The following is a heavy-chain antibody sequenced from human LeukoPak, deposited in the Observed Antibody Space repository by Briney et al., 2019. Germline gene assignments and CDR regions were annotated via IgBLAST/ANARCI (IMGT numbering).Heavy chain of an antibody. D-gene: IGHD6-13*01. V-gene: IGHV3-23*01. CDR3: AKHSSKNGLYSSSWSFAFDI. CDR1: GFTFSSYA. CDR2: ISGSGGST. J-gene: IGHJ3*02. Sequence: GGSLRLSCAASGFTFSSYAMSWVRQAPGKGLEWVSAISGSGGSTYYADSVKGRLTISRDKSKNTLYLQMNSLRAEDTAVYYCAKHSSKNGLYSSSWSFAFDIWGQGTMVTVSS.